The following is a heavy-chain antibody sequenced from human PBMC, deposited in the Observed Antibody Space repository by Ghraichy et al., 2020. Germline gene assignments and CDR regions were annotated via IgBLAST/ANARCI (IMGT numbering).Heavy chain of an antibody. V-gene: IGHV4-34*01. J-gene: IGHJ4*02. D-gene: IGHD1-26*01. CDR1: GGSFSGYY. CDR2: INHSGST. CDR3: ARALLMGATSYYFDY. Sequence: SETLSLTCAVYGGSFSGYYWSWIRQPPGKGLEWIGEINHSGSTNYNPSLKSRVTISVDTSKNQFSLKLSSVTAADTAVYYCARALLMGATSYYFDYWGQGTLVTVSS.